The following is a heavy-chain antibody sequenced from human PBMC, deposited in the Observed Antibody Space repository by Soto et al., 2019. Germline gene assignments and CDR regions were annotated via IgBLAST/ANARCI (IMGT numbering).Heavy chain of an antibody. CDR3: ARWSPRAVSPWDY. V-gene: IGHV4-34*01. J-gene: IGHJ4*02. CDR2: INHSGST. Sequence: PSETLSLTCAVYGGSFSGYYWRWIRQPPGKGLEWIGEINHSGSTNYNPSLKSRVNISVDTSKNQFSLKLSSVTAADTAVYYCARWSPRAVSPWDYWGQGTLVTVSS. CDR1: GGSFSGYY. D-gene: IGHD6-25*01.